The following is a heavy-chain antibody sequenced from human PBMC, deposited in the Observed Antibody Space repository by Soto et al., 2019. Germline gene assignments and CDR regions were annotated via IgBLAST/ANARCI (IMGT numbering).Heavy chain of an antibody. Sequence: SETVSITCTVSQGSITSSEYYWAWIRQPPGKGLQFVGTIYYSGSSYSNPSLKSRLSMSVDTSKNQFSLTMKSVTAADTGVYYCASHPLNSSATDSWRPRVLVSGS. J-gene: IGHJ4*02. CDR2: IYYSGSS. CDR1: QGSITSSEYY. V-gene: IGHV4-39*01. CDR3: ASHPLNSSATDS. D-gene: IGHD1-7*01.